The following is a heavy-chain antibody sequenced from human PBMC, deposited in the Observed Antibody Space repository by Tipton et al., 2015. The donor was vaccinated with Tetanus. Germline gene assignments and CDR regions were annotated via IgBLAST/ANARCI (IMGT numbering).Heavy chain of an antibody. Sequence: QLVQSGAEVKKPGEPLKISCQASGYTFTNAWIGWVRQMPGKGLEWMGVIYPGDSSTIYSPSFQGLVTISVDKSINTTYLRWTSLKASDSAMYYCARQKGYWGQGTLVTVSS. V-gene: IGHV5-51*01. CDR3: ARQKGY. J-gene: IGHJ4*02. CDR1: GYTFTNAW. CDR2: IYPGDSST.